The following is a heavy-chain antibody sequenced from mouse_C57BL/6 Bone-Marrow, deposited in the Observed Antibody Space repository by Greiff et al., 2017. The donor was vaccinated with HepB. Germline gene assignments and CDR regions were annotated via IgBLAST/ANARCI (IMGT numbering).Heavy chain of an antibody. CDR3: ARATTVSYWYFDV. CDR1: GYTFTSYW. Sequence: VQLQQPGAELVRPGTSVKLSCKASGYTFTSYWMHWVKQRPGQGLEWIGVIDPSDSYTNYNQKFKGKATLTVDTSSSTAYMQLSSLTSEDSAVYDCARATTVSYWYFDVWGTGTTVTVSS. V-gene: IGHV1-59*01. D-gene: IGHD1-1*01. CDR2: IDPSDSYT. J-gene: IGHJ1*03.